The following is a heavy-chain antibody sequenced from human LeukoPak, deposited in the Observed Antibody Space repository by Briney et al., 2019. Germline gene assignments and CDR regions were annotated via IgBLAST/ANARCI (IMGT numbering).Heavy chain of an antibody. D-gene: IGHD3-10*01. Sequence: PGGSLRLSCAASGFTFSSYAMHWVRQAPGKGLEWVAVISYDGSNKYYADSVKGRFTISRDNSKNTLYLQMNSLRAEDTAVYYCARSILGLYYKYGMDVWGQGTTVTVSS. J-gene: IGHJ6*02. CDR3: ARSILGLYYKYGMDV. CDR1: GFTFSSYA. V-gene: IGHV3-30-3*01. CDR2: ISYDGSNK.